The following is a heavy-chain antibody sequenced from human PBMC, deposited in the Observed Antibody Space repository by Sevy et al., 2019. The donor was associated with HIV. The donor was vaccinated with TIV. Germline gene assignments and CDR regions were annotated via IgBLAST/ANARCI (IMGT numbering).Heavy chain of an antibody. CDR3: VKDPNSYGDPTYYFDY. CDR1: GFTFSSYV. Sequence: GGSLRLSCSASGFTFSSYVMHWVRQAPGKGLEYVSGISSNGGSTDYADSVKGRFTISRDNSKNTLYLQMSSLRAEDTAVYYCVKDPNSYGDPTYYFDYWGQGTLVTVSS. CDR2: ISSNGGST. D-gene: IGHD5-18*01. J-gene: IGHJ4*02. V-gene: IGHV3-64D*06.